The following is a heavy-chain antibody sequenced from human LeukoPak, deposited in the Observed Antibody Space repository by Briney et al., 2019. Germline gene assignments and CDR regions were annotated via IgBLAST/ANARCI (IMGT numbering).Heavy chain of an antibody. CDR1: GFTVSSNY. D-gene: IGHD4-17*01. V-gene: IGHV3-53*01. J-gene: IGHJ4*02. Sequence: GGSLRLSCAASGFTVSSNYMSWVRQAPGKGLEWVSVISSGGSTYYADSVKGRFTISRDNSENTLYLQMNSLRAEDTAVYYCASPSGYCGDYGFDYWGQGTLVTVSS. CDR3: ASPSGYCGDYGFDY. CDR2: ISSGGST.